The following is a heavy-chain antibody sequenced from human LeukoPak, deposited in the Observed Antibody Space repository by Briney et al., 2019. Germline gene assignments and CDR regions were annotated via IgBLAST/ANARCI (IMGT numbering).Heavy chain of an antibody. V-gene: IGHV1-8*01. Sequence: GASVKVSCRASGYTFTSHDIHWVRQAVGQGLEWMGWMNPSSGKTGCVQKIVGRVTMTRSTSESTAYMELSSLRSEDTAVYYCARIGLRGVIISRPLDYWGQGTLVTVSS. CDR3: ARIGLRGVIISRPLDY. CDR2: MNPSSGKT. D-gene: IGHD3-16*02. CDR1: GYTFTSHD. J-gene: IGHJ4*02.